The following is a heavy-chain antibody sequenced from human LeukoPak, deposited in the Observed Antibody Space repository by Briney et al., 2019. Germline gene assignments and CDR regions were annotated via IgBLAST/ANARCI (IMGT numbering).Heavy chain of an antibody. J-gene: IGHJ4*02. CDR3: ARDRGALDY. CDR2: MSSSGSTI. Sequence: PGGSLRLSCAASGFTFSGYYMSWIRQAPGKGLEWVSYMSSSGSTISYADSVKGRFTISRDNAKNSLFLQMNSLGAEDTAVYYCARDRGALDYWGQGTLVTVSS. V-gene: IGHV3-11*01. CDR1: GFTFSGYY.